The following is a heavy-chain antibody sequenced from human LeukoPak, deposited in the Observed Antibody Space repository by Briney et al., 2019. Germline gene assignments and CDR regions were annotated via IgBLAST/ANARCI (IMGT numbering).Heavy chain of an antibody. D-gene: IGHD4-17*01. CDR2: ISYDGSNK. J-gene: IGHJ4*02. Sequence: GGSLRLSCAASGFTLSSYAMHWVRQAPGKGLEWVAVISYDGSNKYYADSVKGRFTISRDNSKNTLYLQMNSLRAEDTAVYYCAKYGDYQTRSNFDYWGQGTLVTVSS. CDR1: GFTLSSYA. CDR3: AKYGDYQTRSNFDY. V-gene: IGHV3-30-3*02.